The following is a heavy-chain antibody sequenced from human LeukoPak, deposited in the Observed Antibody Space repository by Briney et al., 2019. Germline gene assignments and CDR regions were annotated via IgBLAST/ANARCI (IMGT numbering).Heavy chain of an antibody. CDR1: GGTFSSYA. CDR2: VIPIFGTA. D-gene: IGHD3-10*01. V-gene: IGHV1-69*05. J-gene: IGHJ3*02. Sequence: SVKGSCKASGGTFSSYAISWARQAPGQGLEWMGGVIPIFGTANYAQKFQGRVTITTDESTSTAYMELSSLRSEDTAVYYCARDPGTYTGAFDIWGQGTMVTVSA. CDR3: ARDPGTYTGAFDI.